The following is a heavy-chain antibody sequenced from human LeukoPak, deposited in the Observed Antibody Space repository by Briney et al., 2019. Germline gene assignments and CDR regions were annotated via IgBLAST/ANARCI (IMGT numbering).Heavy chain of an antibody. Sequence: SVKVSCKASGGTFSSYAISWVRQAPGQGLEWMGRIIPILGIANYAQKFQGRVTITADKSTSTAYMELSSLRSEDTAVYYCATDPLWSNYDENAFDIWGQGTMVTVSS. J-gene: IGHJ3*02. CDR2: IIPILGIA. CDR3: ATDPLWSNYDENAFDI. V-gene: IGHV1-69*04. D-gene: IGHD4-11*01. CDR1: GGTFSSYA.